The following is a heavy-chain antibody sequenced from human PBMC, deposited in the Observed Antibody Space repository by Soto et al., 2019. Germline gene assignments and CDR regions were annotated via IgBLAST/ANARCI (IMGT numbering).Heavy chain of an antibody. CDR1: GGTFSSYA. CDR3: AREGLAVAGKGVYYYYYGMDV. Sequence: QVQLVQSGAEVKKPGSSVKVSCKASGGTFSSYAISWVRQAPGQGLEWMGGIIPIFGTANYAQKFQGRVTITADKSTSKAYMELSSLRSEDTAVYYCAREGLAVAGKGVYYYYYGMDVWGQGTTVTVSS. V-gene: IGHV1-69*06. CDR2: IIPIFGTA. J-gene: IGHJ6*02. D-gene: IGHD6-19*01.